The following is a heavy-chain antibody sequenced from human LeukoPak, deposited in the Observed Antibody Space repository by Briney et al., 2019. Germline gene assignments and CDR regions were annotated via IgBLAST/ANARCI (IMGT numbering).Heavy chain of an antibody. V-gene: IGHV3-11*04. J-gene: IGHJ3*02. CDR2: ISGSGGSI. CDR3: ARGVGSSWQSGVFDI. CDR1: GFTFSDYY. Sequence: GGSLRLSCAASGFTFSDYYMSWIRQAPGQGLEWVSYISGSGGSIYHGDSVKGRFTISRDNAKKSLYLQMNSLRAEDTAVYLCARGVGSSWQSGVFDIWGQGTKVTVS. D-gene: IGHD6-13*01.